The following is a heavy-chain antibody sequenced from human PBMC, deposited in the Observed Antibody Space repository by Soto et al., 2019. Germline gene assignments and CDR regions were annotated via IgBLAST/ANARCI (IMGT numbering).Heavy chain of an antibody. CDR1: GGTFSSYA. D-gene: IGHD2-21*02. Sequence: ASVKVSCKASGGTFSSYAISWVRQAPGQGLEWMGWISAYNGNTNYAQKLQGRVTMTTDTSTSTAYMELRSLRSDDTAVYYCARAAYGAYCGGDCYKGDFDLWGRGTLVTVSS. CDR3: ARAAYGAYCGGDCYKGDFDL. V-gene: IGHV1-18*01. CDR2: ISAYNGNT. J-gene: IGHJ2*01.